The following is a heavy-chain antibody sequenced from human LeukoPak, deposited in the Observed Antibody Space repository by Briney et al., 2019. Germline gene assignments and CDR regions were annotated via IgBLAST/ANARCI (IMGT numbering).Heavy chain of an antibody. CDR2: IYHTGST. CDR1: GYSISSGYY. D-gene: IGHD2-2*01. J-gene: IGHJ4*02. CDR3: ARQLFTTSRHFDS. Sequence: PSETLSLTCGVCGYSISSGYYWGWIRQPPGKGLQWIGTIYHTGSTYYRPSLKSRVTISVDTSKNQFSLKLSSVTAADTAVYYCARQLFTTSRHFDSWGQGTLVTVSS. V-gene: IGHV4-38-2*01.